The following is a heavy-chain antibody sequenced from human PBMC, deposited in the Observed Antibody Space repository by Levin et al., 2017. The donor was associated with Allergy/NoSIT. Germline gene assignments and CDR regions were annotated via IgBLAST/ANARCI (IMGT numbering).Heavy chain of an antibody. Sequence: PGGSLRLSCAASGFTFSSYGMHWVRQAPGKGLEWVAVIWYDGSNKYYADSVKGRFTISRDNSKNTLYLQMNSLRAEDTAVYYCAREGRTLYGSGRYDYWGQGTLVTVSS. CDR1: GFTFSSYG. J-gene: IGHJ4*02. CDR2: IWYDGSNK. D-gene: IGHD3-10*01. CDR3: AREGRTLYGSGRYDY. V-gene: IGHV3-33*01.